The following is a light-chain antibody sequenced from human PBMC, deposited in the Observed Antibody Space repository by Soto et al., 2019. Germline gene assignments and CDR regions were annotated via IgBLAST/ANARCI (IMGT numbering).Light chain of an antibody. CDR1: QSISSY. CDR3: QQYDSYWT. J-gene: IGKJ1*01. CDR2: KAS. V-gene: IGKV1-5*03. Sequence: DIQMTQSPSTLSASVGDRVTITCRASQSISSYLVWYQQKPGKAPKLLIYKASSLESGVPSRFSGGGSGTEFTLTISSLQPDDVATYYCQQYDSYWTFGQGTKVEIK.